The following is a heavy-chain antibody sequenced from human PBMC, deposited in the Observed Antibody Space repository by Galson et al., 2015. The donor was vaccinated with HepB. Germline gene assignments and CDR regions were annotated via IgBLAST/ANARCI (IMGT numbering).Heavy chain of an antibody. J-gene: IGHJ6*02. V-gene: IGHV3-30-3*01. CDR3: ARGLPIVVVTAIQV. D-gene: IGHD2-21*02. CDR2: ISYDGSNK. Sequence: SLRLSCAASGFTFSSYAMHWVRQAPGKGLEWVAVISYDGSNKYYADSVKGRFTISRDNSKNTLYLQMNSLRAEGTAVYYCARGLPIVVVTAIQVWGQGTTVTVSS. CDR1: GFTFSSYA.